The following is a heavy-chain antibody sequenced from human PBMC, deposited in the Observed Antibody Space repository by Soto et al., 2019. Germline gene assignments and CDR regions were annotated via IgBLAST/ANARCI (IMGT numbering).Heavy chain of an antibody. CDR2: MNPNSGNT. Sequence: ASVKVSCTDSGYTYTSYDINWVRQATGQGLEWMGWMNPNSGNTGYAQKFQGRGTMTRNTSISTAYMELSSLRSEDTAVYFCATQGFGKLHGLVDVWGQGTTVTVSS. D-gene: IGHD3-10*01. V-gene: IGHV1-8*01. CDR3: ATQGFGKLHGLVDV. J-gene: IGHJ6*02. CDR1: GYTYTSYD.